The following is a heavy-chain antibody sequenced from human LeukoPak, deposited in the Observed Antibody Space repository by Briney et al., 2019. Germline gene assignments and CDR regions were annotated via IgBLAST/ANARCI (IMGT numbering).Heavy chain of an antibody. V-gene: IGHV3-23*01. D-gene: IGHD3-10*01. CDR1: GFTFSSYA. CDR3: AKRALMGSGSYYYFDY. J-gene: IGHJ4*02. Sequence: GGSLRLSCAASGFTFSSYAMIWVRQAPGKGLEWVSAIRGSGGSTYCADSVKGRFTISRDNSKNTLYLQMNSLRAEDTAVYYCAKRALMGSGSYYYFDYWGQGTLVTVSS. CDR2: IRGSGGST.